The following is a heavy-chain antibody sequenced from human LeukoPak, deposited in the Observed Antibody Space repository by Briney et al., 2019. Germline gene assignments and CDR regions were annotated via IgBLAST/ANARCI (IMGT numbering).Heavy chain of an antibody. J-gene: IGHJ4*02. D-gene: IGHD5-12*01. Sequence: GGSLRLSCAASGFTFSKYWMLWVRQAPGKGLESVSRINTDGTVTTYADSVKGRFTVSRHNADNTMFLQLNTPRDEHTAVYYCATNKWLAPPPDSWGQGTPVTVSS. CDR3: ATNKWLAPPPDS. CDR2: INTDGTVT. CDR1: GFTFSKYW. V-gene: IGHV3-74*01.